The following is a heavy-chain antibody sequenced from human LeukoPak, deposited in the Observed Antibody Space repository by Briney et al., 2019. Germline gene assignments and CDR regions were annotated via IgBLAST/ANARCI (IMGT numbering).Heavy chain of an antibody. D-gene: IGHD5-12*01. J-gene: IGHJ4*02. CDR1: GYTFTSYD. CDR2: MNPNSGNT. Sequence: ASVKVSCKASGYTFTSYDINWVRQATGQGLEWVGWMNPNSGNTGYAQKFQGRVTMTRNTSISTAYMELSSLRSEDTAVYYCARGKRGYSGYGRVYYFDYWGQGTLVTVSS. V-gene: IGHV1-8*01. CDR3: ARGKRGYSGYGRVYYFDY.